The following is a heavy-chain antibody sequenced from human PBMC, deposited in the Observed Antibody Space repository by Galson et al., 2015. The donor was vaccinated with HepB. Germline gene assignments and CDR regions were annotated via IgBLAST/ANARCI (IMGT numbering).Heavy chain of an antibody. D-gene: IGHD6-25*01. V-gene: IGHV3-11*01. J-gene: IGHJ5*02. CDR3: ARAALGWFDP. CDR1: GITFTDYY. CDR2: ISSGGDTI. Sequence: SLRLSCAASGITFTDYYMSWIRQAPGKGLEWVSYISSGGDTIYYTDSVKGRFTISRDNAKNSLYLQMNSLRAEDTAVYYCARAALGWFDPWGQGTLVTVSS.